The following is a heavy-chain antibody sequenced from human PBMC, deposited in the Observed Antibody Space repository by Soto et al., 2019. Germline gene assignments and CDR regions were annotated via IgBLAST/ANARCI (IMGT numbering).Heavy chain of an antibody. V-gene: IGHV4-4*02. CDR2: IYHSGST. Sequence: QVQLQESGPGLVKPSGTLSLTCAVSGGSISSSNWWSWVRQPPGKGLEWIGEIYHSGSTNYNPSLKSRVTISVDKSKNQFSLKLSSVTAADTAVYYCARVAYSYGYYPTKYYFDYWGQGTLVTVSS. CDR1: GGSISSSNW. CDR3: ARVAYSYGYYPTKYYFDY. J-gene: IGHJ4*02. D-gene: IGHD5-18*01.